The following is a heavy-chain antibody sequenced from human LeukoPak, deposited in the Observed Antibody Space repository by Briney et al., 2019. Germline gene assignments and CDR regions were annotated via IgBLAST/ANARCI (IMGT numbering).Heavy chain of an antibody. V-gene: IGHV5-51*01. CDR3: ARHGSSGLNAFDI. D-gene: IGHD1-26*01. J-gene: IGHJ3*02. Sequence: GVSLKISCKGSGYSFTSQGSGWARQVPGKGLEGMGIISPGDSDTRYSPSFQGQVTISADKSISTAYLQWSSLRASDTAMYYCARHGSSGLNAFDIWDQGTMVTVPS. CDR2: ISPGDSDT. CDR1: GYSFTSQG.